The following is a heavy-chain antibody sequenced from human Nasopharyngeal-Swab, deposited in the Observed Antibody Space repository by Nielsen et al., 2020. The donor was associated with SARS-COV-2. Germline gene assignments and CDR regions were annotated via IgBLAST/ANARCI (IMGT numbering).Heavy chain of an antibody. CDR2: SSAHNSNT. Sequence: ASVKVSCQASGYTFINYGITWVRQAPGQGLEWMGCSSAHNSNTNYAQKFQGRVTMTTDTSTNTAYMELRSLRSDDTAVYYCARKRGEQWLSQFDYWGQGTLVTVSS. CDR3: ARKRGEQWLSQFDY. V-gene: IGHV1-18*01. D-gene: IGHD6-19*01. J-gene: IGHJ4*02. CDR1: GYTFINYG.